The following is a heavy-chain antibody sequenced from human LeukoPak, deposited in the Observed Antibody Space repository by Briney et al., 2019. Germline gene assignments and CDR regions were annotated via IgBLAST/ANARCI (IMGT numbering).Heavy chain of an antibody. Sequence: PGGSLRLSCAASGFTFDDYAMHWVRQAPGKGLEWVSGISWNSGSIGYADSVKGRFTISRDNAKNSLYLQMNSLRAEDTALYYCAKDTLPDYWGQGTLATVSS. CDR1: GFTFDDYA. J-gene: IGHJ4*02. CDR3: AKDTLPDY. V-gene: IGHV3-9*01. CDR2: ISWNSGSI.